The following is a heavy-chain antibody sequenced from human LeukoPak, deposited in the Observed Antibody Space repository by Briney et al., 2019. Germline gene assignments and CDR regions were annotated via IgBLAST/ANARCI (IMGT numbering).Heavy chain of an antibody. CDR1: GAFITNSHW. CDR2: IYHSGTT. Sequence: PSGTLSLTCAVSGAFITNSHWWSWARQPPGKGLEWIGEIYHSGTTNYNPSLKSRVTMSVDKSKNQFSLKLTSVIAADTAVYYCATYFYGEYGSYYFDYWGQGTLVTVSS. CDR3: ATYFYGEYGSYYFDY. V-gene: IGHV4-4*02. D-gene: IGHD4-17*01. J-gene: IGHJ4*02.